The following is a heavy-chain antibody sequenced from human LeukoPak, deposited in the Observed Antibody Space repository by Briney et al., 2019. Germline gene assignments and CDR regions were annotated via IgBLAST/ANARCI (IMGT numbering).Heavy chain of an antibody. Sequence: SGPTLVNPTQTLTLTCTFSGFSLTTTGVCVSWIGQPPGKALEWLARVDWDDGKFYSTSLKTRLTISKDTSKNQVVLTMTNMDPVDTATYYCVRTTRVYLYGNSGYYLFDYWGQGTLVTVSS. J-gene: IGHJ4*02. D-gene: IGHD3-22*01. CDR2: VDWDDGK. CDR3: VRTTRVYLYGNSGYYLFDY. CDR1: GFSLTTTGVC. V-gene: IGHV2-70*17.